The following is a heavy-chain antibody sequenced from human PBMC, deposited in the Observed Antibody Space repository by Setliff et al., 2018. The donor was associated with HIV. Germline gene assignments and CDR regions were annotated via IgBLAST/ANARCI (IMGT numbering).Heavy chain of an antibody. D-gene: IGHD5-12*01. Sequence: SETLSLTCGVSGDSITGSFYWAWIRQPPGKGLEWIANIYPSGSIWHSGTSNYNPSLKGRVTISLDMSQNQFSLKVNSVTAADTAIYYCARGGPAVAYAVDVWGQGTLVTVSS. CDR2: IWHSGTS. J-gene: IGHJ4*02. CDR3: ARGGPAVAYAVDV. CDR1: GDSITGSFY. V-gene: IGHV4-38-2*01.